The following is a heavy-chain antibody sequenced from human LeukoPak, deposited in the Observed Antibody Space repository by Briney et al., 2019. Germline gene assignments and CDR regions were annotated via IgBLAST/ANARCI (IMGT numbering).Heavy chain of an antibody. CDR3: AKGMAAAGNLGVDY. J-gene: IGHJ4*02. Sequence: GGSLRLSCAASGFTFDDYAMHWVRQAPGKGLKRVSGISWNSGSIGYADSVKGRFTISRDNAKNSLYLQMNSLRAEDMALYYCAKGMAAAGNLGVDYWGQGTLVTVSS. CDR2: ISWNSGSI. CDR1: GFTFDDYA. D-gene: IGHD6-13*01. V-gene: IGHV3-9*03.